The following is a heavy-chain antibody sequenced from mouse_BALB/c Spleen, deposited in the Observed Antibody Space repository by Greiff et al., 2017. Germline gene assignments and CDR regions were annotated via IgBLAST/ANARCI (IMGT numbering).Heavy chain of an antibody. CDR2: INPNNGGT. Sequence: EVQLQESGPELVKPGASVKIPCKASGYTFTDYNMDWVKQSHGKSLEWIGDINPNNGGTIYNQKFKGKATLTVDKSSSTAYMELRSLTSEDTAVYYCARSRDYGSSPSYFDYWGQGTTLTVSS. CDR3: ARSRDYGSSPSYFDY. V-gene: IGHV1-18*01. CDR1: GYTFTDYN. D-gene: IGHD1-1*01. J-gene: IGHJ2*01.